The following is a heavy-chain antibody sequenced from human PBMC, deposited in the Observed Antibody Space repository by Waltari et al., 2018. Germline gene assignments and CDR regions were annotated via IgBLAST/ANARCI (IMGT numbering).Heavy chain of an antibody. J-gene: IGHJ4*02. D-gene: IGHD6-19*01. V-gene: IGHV1-69*12. CDR1: GGTFSSCA. CDR2: SGPIVGTA. CDR3: ARDRTQTGYSSGGGFDY. Sequence: QVQLVQSGAVGKKPGSSVQVSFKASGGTFSSCASSWLRQAPGEVVAWMRGSGPIVGTANYAQKFQGRVTITADASTSTAYMELSSLRSEDTAVDYCARDRTQTGYSSGGGFDYWGQGTLVTVSS.